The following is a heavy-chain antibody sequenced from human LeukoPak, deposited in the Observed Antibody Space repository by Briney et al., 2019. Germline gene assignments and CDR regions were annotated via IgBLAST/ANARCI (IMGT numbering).Heavy chain of an antibody. D-gene: IGHD6-13*01. J-gene: IGHJ4*02. V-gene: IGHV4-39*01. CDR1: GDSISSSSYY. Sequence: PSETLSLTCTVSGDSISSSSYYWGWIRQPPGKGLEWIGCISYSGSSYYNPSLECRVTISVDRSKIQFSLKLSSVTAADTAVYYCARSHSSRWYFDYCGQGTLVTVSS. CDR3: ARSHSSRWYFDY. CDR2: ISYSGSS.